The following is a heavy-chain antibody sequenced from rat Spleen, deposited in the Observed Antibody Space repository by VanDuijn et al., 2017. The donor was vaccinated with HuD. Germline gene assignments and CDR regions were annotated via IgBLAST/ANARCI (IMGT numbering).Heavy chain of an antibody. D-gene: IGHD5-1*01. CDR1: GFIFSDYY. J-gene: IGHJ1*01. CDR2: LSYDGRST. V-gene: IGHV5-7*01. CDR3: ARQLGSYYWYFDF. Sequence: EVQLVESGGGLVQPGRSLKLSCAASGFIFSDYYMAWVRQAPTQGLEWVASLSYDGRSTYYRDSVKCRFTISRDNAKSTLYLQMDSLRSEDTATYYCARQLGSYYWYFDFWGPGTMVTVSS.